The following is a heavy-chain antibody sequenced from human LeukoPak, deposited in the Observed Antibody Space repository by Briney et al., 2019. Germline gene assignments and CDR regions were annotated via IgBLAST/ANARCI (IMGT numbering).Heavy chain of an antibody. CDR1: GGSISSYY. CDR2: IYYSGST. Sequence: SETLSLTCTVSGGSISSYYWSWIRQPPGKGLEWVGYIYYSGSTNYNPSLKSGVTISVDTSKNQFSLRLSSVTAADTAVYYCARSPTVNYYNYMDVWGKGTTVTVSS. CDR3: ARSPTVNYYNYMDV. D-gene: IGHD4-11*01. J-gene: IGHJ6*03. V-gene: IGHV4-59*01.